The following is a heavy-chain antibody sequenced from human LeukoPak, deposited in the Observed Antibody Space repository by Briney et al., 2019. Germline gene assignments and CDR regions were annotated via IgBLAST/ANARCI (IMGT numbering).Heavy chain of an antibody. J-gene: IGHJ4*02. Sequence: SETLSLTCTVSGGSISSYYWSWIRQPAGKGLEWIGRIYTSGSTNYNPSLKSRVTMSVDTSKNQFFLNLSSVSAADTAVYYCARIPLGYSGAYYFDYWGQGTLVTVSP. CDR3: ARIPLGYSGAYYFDY. CDR2: IYTSGST. D-gene: IGHD5-12*01. CDR1: GGSISSYY. V-gene: IGHV4-4*07.